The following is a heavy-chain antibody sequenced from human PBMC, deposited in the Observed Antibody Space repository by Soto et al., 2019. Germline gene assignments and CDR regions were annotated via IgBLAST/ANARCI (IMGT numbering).Heavy chain of an antibody. CDR1: GDSISSYY. J-gene: IGHJ4*02. CDR2: IYYSGST. Sequence: SETLSLTCTVSGDSISSYYWSWIRQPPGKGLEWIGYIYYSGSTNYNPSLKSRVTISVDTSKNQFSLKLSSVTAADTAVYYCARERVGAIDYWGQGTLVTVSS. V-gene: IGHV4-59*01. CDR3: ARERVGAIDY. D-gene: IGHD1-26*01.